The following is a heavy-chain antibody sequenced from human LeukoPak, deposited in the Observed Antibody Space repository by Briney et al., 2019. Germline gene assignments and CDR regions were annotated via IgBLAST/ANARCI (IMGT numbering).Heavy chain of an antibody. D-gene: IGHD3-22*01. CDR2: IYYSGST. V-gene: IGHV4-39*01. CDR3: ARQHIVGPYYYDSLYYMDV. Sequence: SETLSLTCTVSGGSISSSSYYWGWIRQPPGKGLEWIGSIYYSGSTYYNPSLKSRVTISVDTSKNQFSLKLSSVTAADTAVYYCARQHIVGPYYYDSLYYMDVWGKGTTVTVSS. J-gene: IGHJ6*03. CDR1: GGSISSSSYY.